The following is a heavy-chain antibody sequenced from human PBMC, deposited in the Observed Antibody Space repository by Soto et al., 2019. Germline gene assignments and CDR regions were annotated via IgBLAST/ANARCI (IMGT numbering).Heavy chain of an antibody. J-gene: IGHJ4*02. CDR2: IYYSGST. Sequence: QLQLQESGPGLVKPSETLSLTCTVSGGSISSSSYYWGWIRQPPGKGLEWIGSIYYSGSTYYNPSLKSRVTISVDTSKNQFSLKLSSVTAADTAVYYCASAVVTAIYFGCYFDYWGQGTLVTVSS. CDR3: ASAVVTAIYFGCYFDY. CDR1: GGSISSSSYY. V-gene: IGHV4-39*01. D-gene: IGHD2-21*02.